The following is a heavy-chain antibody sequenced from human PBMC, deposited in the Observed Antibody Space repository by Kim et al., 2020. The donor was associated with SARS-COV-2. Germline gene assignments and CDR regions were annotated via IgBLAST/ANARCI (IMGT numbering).Heavy chain of an antibody. Sequence: ADSAKHQFPIRRDKSKKTLYLQMSSLRAEDTAVYYCAKDRITMVRGVPDYWGQGTLVTVSS. CDR3: AKDRITMVRGVPDY. D-gene: IGHD3-10*01. J-gene: IGHJ4*02. V-gene: IGHV3-23*01.